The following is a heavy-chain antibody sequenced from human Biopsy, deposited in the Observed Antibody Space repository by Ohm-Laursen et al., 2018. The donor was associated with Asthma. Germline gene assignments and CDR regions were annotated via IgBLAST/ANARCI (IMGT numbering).Heavy chain of an antibody. CDR2: ISYDGNHK. J-gene: IGHJ4*02. Sequence: SLRLSCSAPGFMFRSFGMHWVRQAPGKGLEWVAVISYDGNHKFYEDSVKGRFTISRDNSKNTLYLQMDSLRTEDTAVYYCAKRRGYSGHDNDYWGQGTLVIVSS. D-gene: IGHD5-12*01. V-gene: IGHV3-30*18. CDR3: AKRRGYSGHDNDY. CDR1: GFMFRSFG.